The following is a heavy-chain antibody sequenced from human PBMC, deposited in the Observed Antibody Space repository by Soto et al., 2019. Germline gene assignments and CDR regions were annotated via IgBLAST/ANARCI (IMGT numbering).Heavy chain of an antibody. J-gene: IGHJ4*02. CDR2: ISGSGGSA. D-gene: IGHD3-22*01. Sequence: GGSLRLSCAASGFTFSSYAMSWVRQAPGKGLEWVSVISGSGGSAYYADSVKGRFTISRDNSKNTLYLQVNSLRAEDTAVYYCAKAAKADRYYYDSSGSPGYYFDYWGQGTLVTVSS. V-gene: IGHV3-23*01. CDR3: AKAAKADRYYYDSSGSPGYYFDY. CDR1: GFTFSSYA.